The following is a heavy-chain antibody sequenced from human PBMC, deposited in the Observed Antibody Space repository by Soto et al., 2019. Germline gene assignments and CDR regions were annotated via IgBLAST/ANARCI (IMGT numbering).Heavy chain of an antibody. Sequence: VQWVQSGTEVKKPGSSVKISCKASGGTFIAYAINWVRLAPGHGLQWMGGINPIFNTTDYAPHFPGRLTIAADESTSSGYMELSTLTSDDTAVYFCASGGASSDYYSYDVDVWGQGTTVTVSS. CDR2: INPIFNTT. J-gene: IGHJ6*02. CDR1: GGTFIAYA. D-gene: IGHD6-6*01. V-gene: IGHV1-69*12. CDR3: ASGGASSDYYSYDVDV.